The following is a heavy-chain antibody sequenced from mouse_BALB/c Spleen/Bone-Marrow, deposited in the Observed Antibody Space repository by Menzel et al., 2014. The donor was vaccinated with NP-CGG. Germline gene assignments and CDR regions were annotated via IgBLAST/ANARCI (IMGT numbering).Heavy chain of an antibody. J-gene: IGHJ4*01. Sequence: VQLQQSGPELVRPGVSVKISCKGSGYTFTDYAMHWVKQSHAKSLEWIGAISTYSGNTNYNQKFKGKATMTVDESSSTAYMELARLTSEDSAIYYCARSNYGSSYAMDYWGQGTSVTVSS. CDR3: ARSNYGSSYAMDY. CDR2: ISTYSGNT. CDR1: GYTFTDYA. V-gene: IGHV1-67*01. D-gene: IGHD1-1*01.